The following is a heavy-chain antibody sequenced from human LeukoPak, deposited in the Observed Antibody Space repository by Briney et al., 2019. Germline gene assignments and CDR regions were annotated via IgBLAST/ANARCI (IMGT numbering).Heavy chain of an antibody. D-gene: IGHD6-13*01. J-gene: IGHJ4*02. Sequence: GXTXTXXXINGVRQAAGQGLEWMGWMNPNSGNTGYAQKFQGRVTMTTNTSISTAYMELSSLRSEDTAVYYCARGLIAAAGNDYWGQGTLVTVSS. CDR3: ARGLIAAAGNDY. V-gene: IGHV1-8*01. CDR1: GXTXTXXX. CDR2: MNPNSGNT.